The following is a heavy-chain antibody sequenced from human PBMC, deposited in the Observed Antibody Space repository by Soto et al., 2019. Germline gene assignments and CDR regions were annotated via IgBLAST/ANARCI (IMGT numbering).Heavy chain of an antibody. Sequence: LRLSCAASGFTFSTYAIHWVRQAPGKGLEWVSALNAGGDNTYYADSVKGRFTISRDNSMSALYLQMNSLRIEDTAVYYCAHPRGYGVFDAYDIWGQGTTVTVSS. CDR3: AHPRGYGVFDAYDI. CDR1: GFTFSTYA. D-gene: IGHD4-17*01. J-gene: IGHJ3*02. V-gene: IGHV3-23*01. CDR2: LNAGGDNT.